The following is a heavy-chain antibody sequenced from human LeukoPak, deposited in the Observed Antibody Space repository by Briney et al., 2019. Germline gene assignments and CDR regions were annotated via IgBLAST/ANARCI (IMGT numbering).Heavy chain of an antibody. CDR2: IYYSGST. D-gene: IGHD3-10*01. J-gene: IGHJ4*02. CDR1: GGSISSYY. V-gene: IGHV4-59*12. CDR3: ARDGTGFGESLGY. Sequence: PSETLSLTCTVSGGSISSYYWSWIRQPPGKGLEWIGYIYYSGSTNYNPSLKSRVTISVDKSKNQFSLKLSSVTAADTAVYYCARDGTGFGESLGYWGQGTLVTVSS.